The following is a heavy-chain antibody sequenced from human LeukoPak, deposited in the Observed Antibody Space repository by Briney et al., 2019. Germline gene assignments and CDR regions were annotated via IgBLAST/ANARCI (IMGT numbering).Heavy chain of an antibody. CDR1: GGSISSYY. J-gene: IGHJ4*02. V-gene: IGHV4-59*12. CDR2: IYYSGST. D-gene: IGHD5-18*01. CDR3: ARGRHSYGYLIYLRGYYFDY. Sequence: TSETLSLTCTVSGGSISSYYWSWIRQPPGKGLEWIGYIYYSGSTNYNPSLKSRVTISVDTSKNQFSLKLSSVTAADTAVYYCARGRHSYGYLIYLRGYYFDYWGQGTLVTVSS.